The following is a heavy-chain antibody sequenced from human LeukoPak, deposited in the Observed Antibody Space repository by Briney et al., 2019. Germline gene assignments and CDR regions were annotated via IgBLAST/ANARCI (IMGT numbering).Heavy chain of an antibody. D-gene: IGHD2-2*01. J-gene: IGHJ4*02. CDR3: ARICSATTCYADY. Sequence: SQTLSLTCTVSGDSISSGDYYWSWIRQPAGKGLEWIGRISSSGSTNYNPSLKSRVTISVDTSKNQFSLKLSSVTAADTAVYYCARICSATTCYADYWGQGTLVTVSS. CDR2: ISSSGST. CDR1: GDSISSGDYY. V-gene: IGHV4-61*02.